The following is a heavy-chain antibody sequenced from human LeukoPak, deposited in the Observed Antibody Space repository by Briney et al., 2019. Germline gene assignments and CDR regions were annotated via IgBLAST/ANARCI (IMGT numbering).Heavy chain of an antibody. Sequence: GVALQISFKGSGFRFTSYWIGWVRPLPGKGLEWMGIIYPGDSDTRYSPSFQGQVTISADKSISTAYLEWSSLKASDTAMYYCASSRQISGWYYFDYWGEGTLVTVSS. D-gene: IGHD6-19*01. V-gene: IGHV5-51*01. CDR1: GFRFTSYW. J-gene: IGHJ4*02. CDR3: ASSRQISGWYYFDY. CDR2: IYPGDSDT.